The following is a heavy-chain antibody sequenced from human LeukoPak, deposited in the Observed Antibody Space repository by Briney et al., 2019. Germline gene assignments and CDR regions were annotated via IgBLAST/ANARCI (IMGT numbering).Heavy chain of an antibody. Sequence: SETLSLTCAVSGDSISTNHWWSWVRPPPGKGLEWIGEIYHSGSTNYNPSLKSRVTISVDKSKNQFSLKLSSVTAADTAVYYCASNPEYSSGWYHDYWGQGTLVTVSS. CDR3: ASNPEYSSGWYHDY. CDR1: GDSISTNHW. CDR2: IYHSGST. V-gene: IGHV4-4*02. D-gene: IGHD6-19*01. J-gene: IGHJ4*02.